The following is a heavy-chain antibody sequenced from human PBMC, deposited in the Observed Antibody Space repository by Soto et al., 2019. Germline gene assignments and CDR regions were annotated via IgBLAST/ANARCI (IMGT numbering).Heavy chain of an antibody. J-gene: IGHJ5*02. CDR1: GGSISRSYC. CDR3: ARHAPLADWLDP. Sequence: SETLSLTCSVSGGSISRSYCWGWIRQPPGKGLEWIAIMYDSGKTFYNPSLKSRVTMSVDTSKDQFSLKLSSVTAADTAVYYCARHAPLADWLDPWGQGTLVTVSS. V-gene: IGHV4-39*01. CDR2: MYDSGKT.